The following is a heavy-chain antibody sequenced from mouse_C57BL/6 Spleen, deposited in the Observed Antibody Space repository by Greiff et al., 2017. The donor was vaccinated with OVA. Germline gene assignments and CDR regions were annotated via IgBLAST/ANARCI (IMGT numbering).Heavy chain of an antibody. Sequence: QVQLQQPGAELVKPGASVKMSCKASGYTFTSYWITWVKQRPGKGLEWIGDIYTGSGSTNYNEKFKSKATLTVDKSSSTAYLQLSSQTSEDSAVYYCARTHSNCEDYAMDYWGQGTSVTVSS. J-gene: IGHJ4*01. D-gene: IGHD2-5*01. CDR1: GYTFTSYW. CDR3: ARTHSNCEDYAMDY. CDR2: IYTGSGST. V-gene: IGHV1-55*01.